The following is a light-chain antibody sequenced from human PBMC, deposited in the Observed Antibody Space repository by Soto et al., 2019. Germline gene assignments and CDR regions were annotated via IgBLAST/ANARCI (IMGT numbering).Light chain of an antibody. CDR2: DVS. CDR1: SSDVGGYNY. CDR3: SSYTSSSTLVV. V-gene: IGLV2-14*01. Sequence: QSVLTQPASVSGSPGQSITISCTGTSSDVGGYNYVSWYQQHPGKAPKLMIYDVSNRPSGVSNRFSGSKSGNTASLTISGLLAEDEADYYCSSYTSSSTLVVFGTGTKVTVL. J-gene: IGLJ1*01.